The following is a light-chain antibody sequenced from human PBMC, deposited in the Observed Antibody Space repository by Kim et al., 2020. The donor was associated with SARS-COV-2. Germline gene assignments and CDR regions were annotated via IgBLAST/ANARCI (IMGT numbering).Light chain of an antibody. J-gene: IGLJ1*01. CDR2: ANN. CDR1: TLRNYN. Sequence: LGKTVSITCQGDTLRNYNASWHQHKPGHAPLLIIYANNNRPSGIPDRFSAYRSGNTDSLTITGAQAEDEVDYYCTSRDSSDNHELFGTGTKVTAL. CDR3: TSRDSSDNHEL. V-gene: IGLV3-19*01.